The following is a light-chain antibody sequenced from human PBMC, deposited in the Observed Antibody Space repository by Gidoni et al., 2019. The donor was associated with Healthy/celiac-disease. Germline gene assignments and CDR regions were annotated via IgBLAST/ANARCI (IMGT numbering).Light chain of an antibody. V-gene: IGLV3-19*01. J-gene: IGLJ1*01. CDR2: GKN. CDR1: LRSYY. Sequence: LRSYYASWYQQKPGQAPVLVIYGKNNRPSGIPDRFSGSSSGNTASLTITGAQAEDEADYYCNSRDSSGNHYVFGTGTKVTVL. CDR3: NSRDSSGNHYV.